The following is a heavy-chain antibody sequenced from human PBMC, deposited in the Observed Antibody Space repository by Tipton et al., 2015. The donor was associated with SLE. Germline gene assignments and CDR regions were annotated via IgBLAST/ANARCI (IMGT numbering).Heavy chain of an antibody. D-gene: IGHD6-13*01. Sequence: SLRLSCAASGFTFDDYGMSWVRQAPGKGLEWVSGINWNGGSTGYADSVKGRFTISRDNAKNCPYLQMSSLRAEDTALYYCASAYSTTYDAFDIWGQGTMVIVSS. J-gene: IGHJ3*02. CDR1: GFTFDDYG. CDR3: ASAYSTTYDAFDI. V-gene: IGHV3-20*04. CDR2: INWNGGST.